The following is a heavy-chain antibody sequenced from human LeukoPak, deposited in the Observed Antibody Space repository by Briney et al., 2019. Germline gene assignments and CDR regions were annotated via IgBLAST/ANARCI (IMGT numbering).Heavy chain of an antibody. CDR3: AKVYYDILTGYYVDY. Sequence: PGGPLRLSCAASGFTFSSYGMHWVRQAPGKGLEWVAFIRYDGSNKYYADSVKGRFTISRDNSKNTLYLQMNSLRAEDTAVYYCAKVYYDILTGYYVDYWGQGTLVTVSS. D-gene: IGHD3-9*01. J-gene: IGHJ4*02. CDR2: IRYDGSNK. CDR1: GFTFSSYG. V-gene: IGHV3-30*02.